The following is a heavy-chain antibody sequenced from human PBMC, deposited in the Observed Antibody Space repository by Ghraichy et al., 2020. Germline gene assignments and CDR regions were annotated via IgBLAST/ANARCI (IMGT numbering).Heavy chain of an antibody. J-gene: IGHJ6*02. V-gene: IGHV3-74*01. Sequence: GESLNISCAASGSPFRDDWMHWVRQAPGKGLVWVSRINGDGSSTSYADSVRGRFTISRDNAKNTLYLQMNSLRVEDPAVYYCAKDRHYAMDVWGQGTTVTGSS. CDR3: AKDRHYAMDV. CDR1: GSPFRDDW. CDR2: INGDGSST.